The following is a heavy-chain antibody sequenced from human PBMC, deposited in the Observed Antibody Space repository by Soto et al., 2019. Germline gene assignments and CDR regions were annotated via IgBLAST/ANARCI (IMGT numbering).Heavy chain of an antibody. CDR2: ISAYNGNT. J-gene: IGHJ4*02. V-gene: IGHV1-18*01. CDR3: ARDLGVGAASDY. Sequence: ASVKVSCKASGYTFSSYHISWVRQAPGQGLEWMGWISAYNGNTNYAQKFQGRVTITRDTSASTAYMELSSLRSEDTAVYYCARDLGVGAASDYWGQGTLVTVSS. CDR1: GYTFSSYH. D-gene: IGHD1-26*01.